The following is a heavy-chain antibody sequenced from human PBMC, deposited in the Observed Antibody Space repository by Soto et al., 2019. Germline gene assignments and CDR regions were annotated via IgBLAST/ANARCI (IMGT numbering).Heavy chain of an antibody. CDR2: IIPIFGTT. CDR1: GGTFSKYA. D-gene: IGHD3-10*01. Sequence: QVQLVQSGAEVKKPGSSVKVSCKASGGTFSKYAISWVRQAPGQGLEWMGGIIPIFGTTNYAQKFQGSVTSTADESTSTAYMALSSLRSADTAVYYCATGWCGDLLQSSHYDYAMDVLGQEPTVTVSS. CDR3: ATGWCGDLLQSSHYDYAMDV. V-gene: IGHV1-69*01. J-gene: IGHJ6*02.